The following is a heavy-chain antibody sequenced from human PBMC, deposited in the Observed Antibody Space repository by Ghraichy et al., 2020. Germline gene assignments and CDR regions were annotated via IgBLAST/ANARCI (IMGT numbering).Heavy chain of an antibody. J-gene: IGHJ4*02. CDR3: ARKAGAKIAAAGPIDY. CDR2: ISSSGSTI. V-gene: IGHV3-11*01. Sequence: GGSLRLSCAASGFTFSDYYMSWIRQAPGKGLEWVSYISSSGSTIYYADSVKGRFPISRDNAKNSLYLQMNSLRAEDTAVYYCARKAGAKIAAAGPIDYWGQGTLVTVSS. D-gene: IGHD6-13*01. CDR1: GFTFSDYY.